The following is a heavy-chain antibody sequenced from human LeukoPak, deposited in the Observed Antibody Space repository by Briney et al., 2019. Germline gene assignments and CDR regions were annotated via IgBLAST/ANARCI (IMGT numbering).Heavy chain of an antibody. CDR1: GGSIRSSSYY. CDR2: NYYSGCT. V-gene: IGHV4-39*01. D-gene: IGHD2-2*01. CDR3: ARQGTSYQLLLDYFDY. J-gene: IGHJ4*02. Sequence: SETLSLTCTVSGGSIRSSSYYWGWIREPPGKGLEGIGSNYYSGCTYYNPSLKSRVTISVDTSKNQFSLKLSSVTAADTAVYYCARQGTSYQLLLDYFDYWGQGTLVTVSS.